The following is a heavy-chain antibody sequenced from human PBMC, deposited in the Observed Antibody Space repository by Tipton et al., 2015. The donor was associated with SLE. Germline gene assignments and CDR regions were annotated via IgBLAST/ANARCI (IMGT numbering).Heavy chain of an antibody. CDR2: ISSSSSYK. J-gene: IGHJ6*03. Sequence: LSLTCAASGFNFNSYTMIWVRQAPREGLEWASSISSSSSYKYYADSVKGRFTISRDNAKNSLYLQMNSLRAEDTAVYYCARSPKGSPFFYFYYYMEVWGRGTTVTVSS. CDR1: GFNFNSYT. V-gene: IGHV3-21*01. CDR3: ARSPKGSPFFYFYYYMEV.